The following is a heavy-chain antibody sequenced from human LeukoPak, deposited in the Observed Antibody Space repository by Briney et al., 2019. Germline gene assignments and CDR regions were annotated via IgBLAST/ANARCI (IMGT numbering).Heavy chain of an antibody. D-gene: IGHD3-3*01. CDR3: ARGENYDFWSGYSGVDY. J-gene: IGHJ4*02. CDR2: INHSGST. CDR1: GGSFSGYY. Sequence: LSETLSLTCAVYGGSFSGYYWSWIRQPPGKGLEWIGEINHSGSTNYNPSLKSRVTISVDTSKNQFSLKLSSVTAADTAVYYCARGENYDFWSGYSGVDYWGQGTLVTVSS. V-gene: IGHV4-34*01.